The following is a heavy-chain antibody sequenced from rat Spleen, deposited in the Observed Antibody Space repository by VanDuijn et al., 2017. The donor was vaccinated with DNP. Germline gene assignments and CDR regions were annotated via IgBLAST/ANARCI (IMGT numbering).Heavy chain of an antibody. CDR3: ARGVYGSYDYWYFDF. Sequence: EVQLQESGSGLVKPSQSLSLTCSVTGYSITNNYWGWIRKFPGNKMEYIGHINYSGSTNYNPSLKSRISITRDTSKNQFFLQLNSVTTEDTATYYCARGVYGSYDYWYFDFWGQGVMVTVSS. D-gene: IGHD1-8*01. CDR1: GYSITNNY. CDR2: INYSGST. V-gene: IGHV3-1*01. J-gene: IGHJ2*01.